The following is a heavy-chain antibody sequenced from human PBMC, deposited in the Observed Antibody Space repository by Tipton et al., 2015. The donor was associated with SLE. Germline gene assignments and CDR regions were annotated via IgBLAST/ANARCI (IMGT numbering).Heavy chain of an antibody. V-gene: IGHV4-59*08. CDR2: IYYSGST. CDR1: GGSISSYY. CDR3: ARGRYCSSTSCSYYFDY. Sequence: LRLSCTVSGGSISSYYWSWIRQPPGKGLEWIGYIYYSGSTNYNPSLKSRVTISVDTSKNQFSLKLSSVTAADTAVYYCARGRYCSSTSCSYYFDYWGQGTLVTVSS. D-gene: IGHD2-2*01. J-gene: IGHJ4*02.